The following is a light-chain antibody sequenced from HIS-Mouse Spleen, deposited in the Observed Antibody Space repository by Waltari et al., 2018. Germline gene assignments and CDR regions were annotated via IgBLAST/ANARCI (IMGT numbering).Light chain of an antibody. CDR3: QQYDNLPYT. CDR2: DAS. V-gene: IGKV1-33*01. Sequence: DIQMTQSPSSLSASVGDRVTITCQASQDISNYLNWYQQKPRKAPKLMIYDASNLETGVPSRFSGSGAGTDSTFNISSLQPEDIATYYCQQYDNLPYTFGQGTKLEIK. CDR1: QDISNY. J-gene: IGKJ2*01.